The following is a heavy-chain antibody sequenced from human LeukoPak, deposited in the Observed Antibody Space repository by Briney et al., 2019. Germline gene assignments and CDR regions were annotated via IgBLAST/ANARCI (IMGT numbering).Heavy chain of an antibody. CDR2: VSRTGSTK. D-gene: IGHD2-15*01. Sequence: GGSLRLSCVASGFTFSSFALDCGRQAPGRGLEWISVVSRTGSTKYYADSVKGRFTVSRDNSKNTVYLQMNSLRVDDSAVYYCAKRKNSPGYSSLDQWGQGTLVTVSS. J-gene: IGHJ4*02. CDR3: AKRKNSPGYSSLDQ. V-gene: IGHV3-23*01. CDR1: GFTFSSFA.